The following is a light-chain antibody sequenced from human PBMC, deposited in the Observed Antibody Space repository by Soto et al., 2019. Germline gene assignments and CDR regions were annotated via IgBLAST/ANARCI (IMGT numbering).Light chain of an antibody. V-gene: IGKV4-1*01. CDR3: QQYYTTPLT. CDR2: WAS. CDR1: QSVLYSSNTKNY. J-gene: IGKJ4*01. Sequence: DIVMTQSPDSLAVSLGERATINCKSSQSVLYSSNTKNYLAWYQHKPGQPPKLLIYWASTRESGVPDRFSGSGSGTDFTLTISSLQAEDVAVYSCQQYYTTPLTFGGGTKVEIK.